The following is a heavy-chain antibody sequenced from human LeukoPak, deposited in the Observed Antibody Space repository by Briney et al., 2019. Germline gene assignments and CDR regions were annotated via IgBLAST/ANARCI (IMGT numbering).Heavy chain of an antibody. CDR1: GFTFSSYA. V-gene: IGHV3-23*01. CDR2: ISGSGGGT. Sequence: GGSLRLSCAASGFTFSSYAMSWVRQAPGKGLEWISTISGSGGGTYYADSVKGRFTISRDNSKNTLYLQMNSLRAEGTAVYYCAKHIVVVPAAIAYWGQGTLVTVSS. CDR3: AKHIVVVPAAIAY. D-gene: IGHD2-2*01. J-gene: IGHJ4*02.